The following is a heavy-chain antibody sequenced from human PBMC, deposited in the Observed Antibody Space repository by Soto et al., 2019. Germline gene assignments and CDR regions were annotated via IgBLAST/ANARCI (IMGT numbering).Heavy chain of an antibody. Sequence: QVQLVQSGAEVKKPGSSVKVSCKASGGTFSSYSINWVRQAPGQGLEWMGEIIPIFGTANYAQKFQGRVTITADESTSTGYMELSSLRSEDTALYYCARDGGRHSGGIDYWGQGTLVTVSS. CDR2: IIPIFGTA. J-gene: IGHJ4*02. D-gene: IGHD1-26*01. CDR3: ARDGGRHSGGIDY. CDR1: GGTFSSYS. V-gene: IGHV1-69*01.